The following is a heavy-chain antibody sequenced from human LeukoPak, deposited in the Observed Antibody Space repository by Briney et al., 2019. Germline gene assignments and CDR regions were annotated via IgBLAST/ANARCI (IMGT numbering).Heavy chain of an antibody. J-gene: IGHJ4*02. D-gene: IGHD7-27*01. CDR3: ARRSQLGGFFDN. Sequence: GGSLRLSCAASGFTFSSYSMNWVRQAPGKGLEWVSSISSSSSYIYYADSVKGRFTISRDNAKNTLYLQMNSLRAEDTAVYFCARRSQLGGFFDNWGQGTLVTVSS. V-gene: IGHV3-21*01. CDR2: ISSSSSYI. CDR1: GFTFSSYS.